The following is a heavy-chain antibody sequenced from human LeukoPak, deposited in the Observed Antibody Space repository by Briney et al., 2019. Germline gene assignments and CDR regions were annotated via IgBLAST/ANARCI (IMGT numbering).Heavy chain of an antibody. J-gene: IGHJ4*02. CDR2: VYRDGTT. CDR3: AGRLEGETAMALGY. CDR1: GFSVSNNY. V-gene: IGHV3-66*01. D-gene: IGHD5-18*01. Sequence: GGSLRLSCAASGFSVSNNYMTWVRQAPGKGLEWVSLVYRDGTTYYGDPVKGRFTISRDKSRNTLFLQMNNLRADDTAVYFCAGRLEGETAMALGYWGQGALVIVSS.